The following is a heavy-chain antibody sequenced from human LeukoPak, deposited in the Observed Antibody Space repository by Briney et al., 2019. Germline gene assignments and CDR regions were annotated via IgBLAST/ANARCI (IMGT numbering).Heavy chain of an antibody. V-gene: IGHV3-30*04. CDR1: GFTFSSYA. CDR3: AKDSTMDDFWSGYYTFGY. Sequence: GRSLRLSCAASGFTFSSYAMHWVRQAPGKGLEWVAVISYHGRDQYYADSVKGRFTISRDNSKNTLYLQMNSLRAEDTAVYYCAKDSTMDDFWSGYYTFGYWGQGTLVTVSS. CDR2: ISYHGRDQ. D-gene: IGHD3-3*01. J-gene: IGHJ4*02.